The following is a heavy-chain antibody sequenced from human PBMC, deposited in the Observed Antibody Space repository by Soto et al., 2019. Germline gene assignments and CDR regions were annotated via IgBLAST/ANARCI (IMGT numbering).Heavy chain of an antibody. V-gene: IGHV4-4*07. Sequence: QVQLQESGPGLVKPSETLSLTCTVSGGSISSYYWSWIRQPAGKGLEWIGRIYTSGSTNYNPSLKSRVTMSVDTSKNQFSLKLSSVTAADTAVYYCARGPGIVGATRGGNYYYYYGMDVWGQGTTVTVSS. CDR3: ARGPGIVGATRGGNYYYYYGMDV. J-gene: IGHJ6*02. D-gene: IGHD1-26*01. CDR1: GGSISSYY. CDR2: IYTSGST.